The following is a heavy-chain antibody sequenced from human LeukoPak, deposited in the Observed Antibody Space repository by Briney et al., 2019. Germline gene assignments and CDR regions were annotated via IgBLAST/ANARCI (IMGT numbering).Heavy chain of an antibody. Sequence: GGSLRLSCAGSGFIFSSTWMHWVRQAPGEGLVWVSRINSDGSTINYADSVKGRLTISRDNAKNTLYLQMNSLRVEVTALYFCATAGNYRFDYWGQGTLVTVSS. V-gene: IGHV3-74*01. CDR3: ATAGNYRFDY. J-gene: IGHJ4*02. CDR1: GFIFSSTW. CDR2: INSDGSTI. D-gene: IGHD1-7*01.